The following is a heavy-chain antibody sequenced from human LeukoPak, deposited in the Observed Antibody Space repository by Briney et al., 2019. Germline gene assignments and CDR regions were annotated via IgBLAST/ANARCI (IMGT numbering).Heavy chain of an antibody. CDR2: ISSSSSYI. CDR1: GFTFSSYS. Sequence: PGGSLRLSCAASGFTFSSYSMNWVRQAPGKGLEWVSSISSSSSYIYYADSVKGRFTISRDNAENSLYLQMNSLRAEDTAVYYCAKLILERRHLPDYWGQGTLVTVSS. D-gene: IGHD1-1*01. J-gene: IGHJ4*02. V-gene: IGHV3-21*01. CDR3: AKLILERRHLPDY.